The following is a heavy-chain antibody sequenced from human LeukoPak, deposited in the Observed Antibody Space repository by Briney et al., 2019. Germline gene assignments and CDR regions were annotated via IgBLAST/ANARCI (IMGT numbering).Heavy chain of an antibody. CDR3: AGTGFGSSWYMISWFDP. V-gene: IGHV4-39*01. CDR1: GGSISSSSYY. J-gene: IGHJ5*02. D-gene: IGHD6-13*01. Sequence: SETLSLTCTVSGGSISSSSYYWGWIRQPPGKGLEWIGSIYYSGSTYYNPSLKSRVTISVDTSKNQFSLKLSSVTAADTAVYYCAGTGFGSSWYMISWFDPWGQGTLVTVSS. CDR2: IYYSGST.